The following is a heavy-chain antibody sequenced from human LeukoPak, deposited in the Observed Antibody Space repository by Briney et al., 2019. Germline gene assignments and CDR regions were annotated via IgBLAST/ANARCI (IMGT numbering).Heavy chain of an antibody. CDR2: MNPNSGNT. D-gene: IGHD6-19*01. J-gene: IGHJ4*02. Sequence: GASVKVSCKASGYTFTSYDINWVRQATGQGLEWMGWMNPNSGNTGYAQKFQGRVTMTRNTSISTAYMELRSLRCEDTAVYYCARGLLAVAGTGVDYWGQGTLVTVSS. CDR3: ARGLLAVAGTGVDY. V-gene: IGHV1-8*01. CDR1: GYTFTSYD.